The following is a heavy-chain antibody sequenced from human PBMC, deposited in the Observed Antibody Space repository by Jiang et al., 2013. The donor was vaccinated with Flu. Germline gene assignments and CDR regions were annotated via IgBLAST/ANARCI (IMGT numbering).Heavy chain of an antibody. Sequence: TFSGFSLSTSGVGVGWIRQPHGKALEWLALIYWDDDKRYSPSLKSRLTITKDPSKNQVVLTMTNMDPVDTATYYCAHTYYYDTSGKTFDYWGQGTLVTVSS. D-gene: IGHD3-22*01. V-gene: IGHV2-5*02. J-gene: IGHJ4*02. CDR1: GFSLSTSGVG. CDR2: IYWDDDK. CDR3: AHTYYYDTSGKTFDY.